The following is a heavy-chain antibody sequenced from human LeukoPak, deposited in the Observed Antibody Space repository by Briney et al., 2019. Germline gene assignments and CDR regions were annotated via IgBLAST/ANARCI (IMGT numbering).Heavy chain of an antibody. J-gene: IGHJ4*02. V-gene: IGHV3-7*01. CDR1: GFTFSSYW. CDR2: IKQDGSEK. Sequence: GGSLRLSCAASGFTFSSYWMRWVRQAPGKGLEWVANIKQDGSEKYYVDSVKGRFTISRDNAKDSLYLQMNSLRAEDTAVYYCARVSSSGWYRGDYWGQGTLVTVSS. CDR3: ARVSSSGWYRGDY. D-gene: IGHD6-19*01.